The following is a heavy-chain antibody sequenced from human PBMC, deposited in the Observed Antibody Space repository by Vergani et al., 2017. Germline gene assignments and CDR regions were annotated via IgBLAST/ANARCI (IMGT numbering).Heavy chain of an antibody. J-gene: IGHJ6*02. V-gene: IGHV5-10-1*01. D-gene: IGHD3-3*01. CDR3: ARHVITTDYYYYGMDV. CDR2: IDPSDSYT. CDR1: GYSFTSYW. Sequence: EVQLVQSGAEVKKPGESLRISCKGSGYSFTSYWISWVRQMPGKGLEWMGRIDPSDSYTNYSPSFQGHVTISADKSISTAYLQWSSLKASDTAMYYCARHVITTDYYYYGMDVWGQGTTVTVSS.